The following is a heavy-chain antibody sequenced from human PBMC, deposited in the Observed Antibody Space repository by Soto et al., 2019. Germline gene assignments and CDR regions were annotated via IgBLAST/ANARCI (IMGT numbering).Heavy chain of an antibody. D-gene: IGHD2-15*01. Sequence: PWESLRLSCAASVFTFSSYAMSWVRQAPGKGLEWVSAISGSGGSTYYADSVKGRFTISRDNSKNTLYLQMNSLRAEDTAVYYCAKEEVDSWLGVYWGQGTLVTVSS. CDR1: VFTFSSYA. J-gene: IGHJ4*02. CDR2: ISGSGGST. V-gene: IGHV3-23*01. CDR3: AKEEVDSWLGVY.